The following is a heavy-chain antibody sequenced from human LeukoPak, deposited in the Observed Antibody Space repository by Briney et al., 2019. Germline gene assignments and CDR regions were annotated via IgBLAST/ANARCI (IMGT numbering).Heavy chain of an antibody. CDR3: ATYSSLNRREFQY. CDR1: GFTFSNYW. CDR2: IKTDGSEK. D-gene: IGHD3-22*01. V-gene: IGHV3-7*01. J-gene: IGHJ1*01. Sequence: GGSLRLSCEGPGFTFSNYWMVWVRQAPGKGLQWVANIKTDGSEKYYVDSVKGRFTISRDNAKNSLYLQMNSLRAEDTAVYYCATYSSLNRREFQYWGQGTLLTVSS.